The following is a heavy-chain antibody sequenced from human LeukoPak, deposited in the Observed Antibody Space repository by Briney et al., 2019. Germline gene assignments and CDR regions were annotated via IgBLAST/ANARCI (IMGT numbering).Heavy chain of an antibody. Sequence: PGGSLRLSCAASGFTFSSYSMNWVRQAPGKGLEWVSSISSSSYIYYADSVKGRFTISRDNAKNSLYLQMNSLRAEDTAVYYCARDPSADDVLSGSVNWFDPWGQGTLVTVSS. CDR3: ARDPSADDVLSGSVNWFDP. D-gene: IGHD3-10*02. CDR2: ISSSSYI. V-gene: IGHV3-21*01. J-gene: IGHJ5*02. CDR1: GFTFSSYS.